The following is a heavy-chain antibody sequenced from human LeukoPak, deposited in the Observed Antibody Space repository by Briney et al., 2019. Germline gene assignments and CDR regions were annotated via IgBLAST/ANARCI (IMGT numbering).Heavy chain of an antibody. CDR1: GGSISSSSYY. J-gene: IGHJ5*02. CDR3: ARLQGGLRYFDWLSPRGHWFDP. Sequence: PSETLSLTCTVSGGSISSSSYYWGWIRQPPGKGLEWIGSIYYSGSTNYNPSLKSRVTISVDTSKNQFSLKLSSVTAADTAVYYCARLQGGLRYFDWLSPRGHWFDPWGQGTLVTVSS. D-gene: IGHD3-9*01. CDR2: IYYSGST. V-gene: IGHV4-39*07.